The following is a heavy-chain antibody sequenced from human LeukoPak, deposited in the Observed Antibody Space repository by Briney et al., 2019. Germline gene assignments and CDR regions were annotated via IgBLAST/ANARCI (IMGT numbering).Heavy chain of an antibody. CDR1: GYTFTAYY. CDR3: ARVPTRVGYFDY. CDR2: INPSGGST. D-gene: IGHD3-10*02. J-gene: IGHJ4*02. V-gene: IGHV1-46*01. Sequence: ASVKVSCKASGYTFTAYYLHWVRQAPGQGLEWMGIINPSGGSTSYAQKFQGRVTMTRDTSTSTVYMELSSLRSEDTAVYYCARVPTRVGYFDYWGQGTLVTVSS.